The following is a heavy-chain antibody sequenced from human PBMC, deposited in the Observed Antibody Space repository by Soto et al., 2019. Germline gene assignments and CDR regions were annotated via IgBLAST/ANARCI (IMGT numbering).Heavy chain of an antibody. V-gene: IGHV1-2*04. Sequence: ASVKVSCKASGYTFTGYYMHWVRQAPGQGLEWMGWINPNSGGTNYAQKFQGWVTMTRDTSISTAYMELSRLRSDDTAVYYCAREVYYYDSSGDQPYYYYYGMDCWGQGTTVTVSS. CDR2: INPNSGGT. D-gene: IGHD3-22*01. CDR1: GYTFTGYY. CDR3: AREVYYYDSSGDQPYYYYYGMDC. J-gene: IGHJ6*02.